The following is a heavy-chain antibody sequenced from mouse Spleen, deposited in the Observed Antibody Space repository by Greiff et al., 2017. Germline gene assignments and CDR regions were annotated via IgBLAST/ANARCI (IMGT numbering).Heavy chain of an antibody. CDR2: IDPSDSYT. J-gene: IGHJ4*01. D-gene: IGHD1-1*01. V-gene: IGHV1-59*01. Sequence: QVQLQQPGAELVRPGTSVKLSCKASGYTFTSYWMHWVKQRPGQGLEWIGVIDPSDSYTNYNQKFKGKATLTVDTSSSTAYMQLSSLTSEDSAVYYCARRTVGYAMDYWGQGTSVTVSS. CDR3: ARRTVGYAMDY. CDR1: GYTFTSYW.